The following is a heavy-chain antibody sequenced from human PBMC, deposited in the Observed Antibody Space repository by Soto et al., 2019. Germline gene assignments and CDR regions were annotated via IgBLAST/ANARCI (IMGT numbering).Heavy chain of an antibody. CDR2: INPSGGST. V-gene: IGHV1-46*01. CDR3: ARDGPVLSNYDILTGYYTRRYYYGMDV. J-gene: IGHJ6*02. D-gene: IGHD3-9*01. Sequence: GASVKVSCKASGYTLTSYYMHWVRQAPGQGLEWMGIINPSGGSTSYAQKFQGRVTMTRDTSTSTVYMELSSLRSEDTAMYYCARDGPVLSNYDILTGYYTRRYYYGMDVWGQGTTVTVSS. CDR1: GYTLTSYY.